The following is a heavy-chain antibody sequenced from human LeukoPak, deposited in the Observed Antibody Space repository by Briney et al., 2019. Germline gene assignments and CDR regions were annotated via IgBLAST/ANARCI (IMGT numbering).Heavy chain of an antibody. CDR2: ISSSGSTI. CDR3: SRTFLSGDGYTVGYFDY. Sequence: GGSLRLSCAASGFXFSSYEMNWVRQAPGKGREWVSYISSSGSTIYYADSVKGRFTISRDNSKNTVYLQMNSLTAEDTAVYYCSRTFLSGDGYTVGYFDYWGQGTLVTVSS. CDR1: GFXFSSYE. V-gene: IGHV3-48*03. J-gene: IGHJ4*02. D-gene: IGHD5-24*01.